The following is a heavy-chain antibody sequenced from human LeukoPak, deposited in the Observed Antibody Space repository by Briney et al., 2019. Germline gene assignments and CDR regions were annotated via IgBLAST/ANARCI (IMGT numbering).Heavy chain of an antibody. J-gene: IGHJ6*02. CDR1: GFTVSSSY. D-gene: IGHD3-10*01. CDR2: IYSGGNT. V-gene: IGHV3-53*05. CDR3: ARETDYYGSGSYYKHYYYYGMDV. Sequence: GGSLRLSCAASGFTVSSSYMNWVRQAPGKGLEWVSAIYSGGNTYYADSVKGRFTISRDNFKNTLYLQMNSLRSEDTAVYYCARETDYYGSGSYYKHYYYYGMDVWGQGTTVTVSS.